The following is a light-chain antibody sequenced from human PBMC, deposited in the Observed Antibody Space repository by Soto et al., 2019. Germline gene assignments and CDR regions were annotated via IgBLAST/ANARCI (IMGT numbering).Light chain of an antibody. V-gene: IGKV3-15*01. CDR3: PHFNNWPLYT. CDR2: SAS. CDR1: QSVSSN. Sequence: EIVMKQSPATLSVSPGERATLSCRASQSVSSNLAWYQQKPGQAPRLLMFSASTSATGIPARVSGSGSETDFTRTISSLPSADFAVYYWPHFNNWPLYTFGQGTKLEIK. J-gene: IGKJ2*01.